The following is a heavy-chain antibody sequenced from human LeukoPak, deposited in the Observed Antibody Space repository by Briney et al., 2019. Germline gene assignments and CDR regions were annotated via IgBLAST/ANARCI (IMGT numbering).Heavy chain of an antibody. D-gene: IGHD4-17*01. V-gene: IGHV4-38-2*02. CDR2: IYHSGST. J-gene: IGHJ5*02. Sequence: SETLSLTCAVSGYSISSGYYWDWIRQPPGKGLEWIGTIYHSGSTYYNPSLKSRVTISVDTSKNQFSLKLSSVTAADTAVYYCARDLRTVTTNWFDPWSQGTLVTVSS. CDR1: GYSISSGYY. CDR3: ARDLRTVTTNWFDP.